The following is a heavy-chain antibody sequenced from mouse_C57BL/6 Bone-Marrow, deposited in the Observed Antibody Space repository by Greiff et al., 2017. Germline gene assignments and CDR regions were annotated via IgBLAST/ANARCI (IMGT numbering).Heavy chain of an antibody. V-gene: IGHV1-54*01. Sequence: QVQLQQSGAELVRPGTSVKVSCKASGYAFTNYLIEWVKQRPGQGLEWIGVINPGSGGTKYNEKLKGKATLTAYKSSSTAYMQLSSLTSDDSAVYFCARYGYYGDYWGQGTSVTVSS. CDR3: ARYGYYGDY. D-gene: IGHD1-1*01. J-gene: IGHJ4*01. CDR1: GYAFTNYL. CDR2: INPGSGGT.